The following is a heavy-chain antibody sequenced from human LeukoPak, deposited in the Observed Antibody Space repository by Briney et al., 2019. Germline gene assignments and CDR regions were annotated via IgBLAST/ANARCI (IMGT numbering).Heavy chain of an antibody. V-gene: IGHV3-49*04. J-gene: IGHJ4*02. Sequence: QTGRSLRLSCTASGFTFGDYAMSWVRQAPGKGLEWVGFIRSKAYGGTTEYAASVKGRFTISRDDSKSIAYLQMNSLKTEDTAVYYCTTDSPYYDILTGYNDYWGQGTLVTVSS. D-gene: IGHD3-9*01. CDR3: TTDSPYYDILTGYNDY. CDR1: GFTFGDYA. CDR2: IRSKAYGGTT.